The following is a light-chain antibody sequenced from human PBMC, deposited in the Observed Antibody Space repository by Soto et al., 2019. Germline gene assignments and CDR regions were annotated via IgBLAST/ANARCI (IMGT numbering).Light chain of an antibody. Sequence: EIVLTQSPGTLSLSPGERATLSYRASQSVATYLAWYQHKPGQAPRLLIYDASNRATGIPARFSGSGSGTDFTLTISSLEPEDFAVYYCQQRIKWPITFGQGTRLRL. V-gene: IGKV3-11*01. CDR2: DAS. CDR1: QSVATY. J-gene: IGKJ5*01. CDR3: QQRIKWPIT.